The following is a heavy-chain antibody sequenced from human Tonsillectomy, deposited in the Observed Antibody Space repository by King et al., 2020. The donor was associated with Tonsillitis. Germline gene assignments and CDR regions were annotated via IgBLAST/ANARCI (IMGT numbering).Heavy chain of an antibody. Sequence: VQLVESGGGVVQAGGSLRLSCAASGFSFNTYAMHWVRQAQGKGLEWVAVISFDGSDEYYTDSVEGRVSISRDTSTNTVSLQMNSLRPEDTAIYYCARTTVTWNRYYYGLDVWGQGTTVTVS. D-gene: IGHD4-11*01. CDR3: ARTTVTWNRYYYGLDV. J-gene: IGHJ6*02. CDR1: GFSFNTYA. CDR2: ISFDGSDE. V-gene: IGHV3-30*04.